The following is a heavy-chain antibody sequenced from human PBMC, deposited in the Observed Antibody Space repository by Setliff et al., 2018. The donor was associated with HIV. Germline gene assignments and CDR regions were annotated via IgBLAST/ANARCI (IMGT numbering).Heavy chain of an antibody. CDR1: GYSIGSGYS. CDR3: AVRRYYDSTGYYDY. D-gene: IGHD3-22*01. CDR2: IYSGVTT. V-gene: IGHV4-38-2*01. Sequence: SETLSLTCAVSGYSIGSGYSWTWIRQPAGEKLEWIGRIYSGVTTEYSPSLKSRVTISLDTSKNQFSLRLTAVTAADTAVYYCAVRRYYDSTGYYDYWGQGTLVTVSS. J-gene: IGHJ4*02.